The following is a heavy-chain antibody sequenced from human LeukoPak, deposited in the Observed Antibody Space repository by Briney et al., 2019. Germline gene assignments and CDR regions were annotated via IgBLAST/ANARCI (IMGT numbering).Heavy chain of an antibody. CDR1: GYSFTSYD. CDR2: INPNSGNT. D-gene: IGHD3-3*01. CDR3: ARGRGITIFGVVITYYFDY. Sequence: ASVKVSCKASGYSFTSYDINWVRQATGQGLEWMGWINPNSGNTGYAQKFQGRVTMTRSTSISTAYMELSSLRSEDTAVYYCARGRGITIFGVVITYYFDYWGQGTLVTVSS. J-gene: IGHJ4*02. V-gene: IGHV1-8*01.